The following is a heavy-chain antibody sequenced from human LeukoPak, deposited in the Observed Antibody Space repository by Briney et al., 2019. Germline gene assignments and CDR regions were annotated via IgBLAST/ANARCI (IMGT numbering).Heavy chain of an antibody. CDR3: ARRAGAYSHPYDY. Sequence: GGSLRLSCAASGFTFSDYYMSWIRQAPGKGLEWVSYISSRGNLIYYADSVKGRFTISRDNAKNSLYLQMNSLRAEDTAVYYCARRAGAYSHPYDYWGQGTLVTVSS. CDR1: GFTFSDYY. J-gene: IGHJ4*02. V-gene: IGHV3-11*01. CDR2: ISSRGNLI. D-gene: IGHD4/OR15-4a*01.